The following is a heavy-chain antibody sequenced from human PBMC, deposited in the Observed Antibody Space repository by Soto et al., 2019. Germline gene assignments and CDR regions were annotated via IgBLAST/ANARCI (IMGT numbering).Heavy chain of an antibody. CDR3: AKYTTVVTTGGY. CDR2: IYHSGST. Sequence: PSETLSLTCAVSGYSISSGYYWGWIRQPPGKGLEWIGSIYHSGSTYYNPSLKSRVTISVDTSKNQFSLKLSSVTAADTAVYYCAKYTTVVTTGGYWGQGTLVTVSS. J-gene: IGHJ4*02. V-gene: IGHV4-38-2*01. CDR1: GYSISSGYY. D-gene: IGHD2-8*02.